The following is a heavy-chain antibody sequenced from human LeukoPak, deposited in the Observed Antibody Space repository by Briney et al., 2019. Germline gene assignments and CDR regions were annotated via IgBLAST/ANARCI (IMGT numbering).Heavy chain of an antibody. CDR3: ARESPDIVVVVTAALRRSWFDP. J-gene: IGHJ5*02. CDR1: GYTFTSYG. Sequence: GASVKVSCKASGYTFTSYGISWVRQAPGQGPEWMGWINPDNGGTNYAQKFQGRVTMTRDTSINTAYMEVSRLKSDDTAVYYCARESPDIVVVVTAALRRSWFDPWGQGTLVTVSS. D-gene: IGHD2-15*01. V-gene: IGHV1-2*02. CDR2: INPDNGGT.